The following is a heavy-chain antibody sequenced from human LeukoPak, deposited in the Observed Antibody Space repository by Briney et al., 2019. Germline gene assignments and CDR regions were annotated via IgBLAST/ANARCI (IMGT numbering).Heavy chain of an antibody. D-gene: IGHD3/OR15-3a*01. Sequence: TGGSLRLSCAASGFTFSSYDMHWVRQATGKGLEWVSAIGTAGDTYYPGSVKGRFTISRENAKNSLYLQMNSLRAGDTAVYYCARAISPPFWTTQFGYYYMDVWGKGTTVTVSS. CDR2: IGTAGDT. J-gene: IGHJ6*03. V-gene: IGHV3-13*01. CDR3: ARAISPPFWTTQFGYYYMDV. CDR1: GFTFSSYD.